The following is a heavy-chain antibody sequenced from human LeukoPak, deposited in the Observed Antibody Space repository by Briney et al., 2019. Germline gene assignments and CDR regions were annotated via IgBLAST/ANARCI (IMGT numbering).Heavy chain of an antibody. D-gene: IGHD2-21*01. Sequence: QAGGSLRLSCAASGFTVSSNYMSWVRQAPGKGLEWVSVIYSGGSTYYADSVKGRFTISRDNSKNTLYLQMNSLRAEDTAVYYCAKGASRAYCGGDCYIYYMDVWGKGTTVTVSS. J-gene: IGHJ6*03. CDR1: GFTVSSNY. CDR3: AKGASRAYCGGDCYIYYMDV. CDR2: IYSGGST. V-gene: IGHV3-53*01.